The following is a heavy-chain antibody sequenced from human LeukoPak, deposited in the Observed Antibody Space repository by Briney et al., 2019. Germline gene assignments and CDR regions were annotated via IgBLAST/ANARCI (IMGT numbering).Heavy chain of an antibody. CDR2: INTNTGNP. CDR3: ARDGYDILTGSFDY. Sequence: ASAKVSCKASGYTFTSYAMNWVRQAPGQGLEWMGWINTNTGNPTYAQGFTGRFVFSLDTSVSTAYLQISSLKAEDTAVYYCARDGYDILTGSFDYWGQGTLVTVSS. V-gene: IGHV7-4-1*02. D-gene: IGHD3-9*01. CDR1: GYTFTSYA. J-gene: IGHJ4*02.